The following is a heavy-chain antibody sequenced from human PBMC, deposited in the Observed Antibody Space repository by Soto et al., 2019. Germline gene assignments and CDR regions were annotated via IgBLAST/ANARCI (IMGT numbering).Heavy chain of an antibody. Sequence: PSETLSLTCTVSGGSISSYYWSWIRQPPGKGLEWIGHIYYSGSTNYNPSLKSRVTISVDTSKNQFSLKLSSVTAADTAVYYCARLNRARGCDYWGQGTLVTVSS. J-gene: IGHJ4*02. CDR3: ARLNRARGCDY. CDR2: IYYSGST. CDR1: GGSISSYY. V-gene: IGHV4-59*08.